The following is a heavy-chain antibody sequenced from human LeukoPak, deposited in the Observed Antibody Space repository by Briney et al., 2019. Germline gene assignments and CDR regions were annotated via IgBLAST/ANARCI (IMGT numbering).Heavy chain of an antibody. J-gene: IGHJ3*02. D-gene: IGHD4-17*01. CDR2: IRYDESNK. CDR3: AKSEAKVTPAGTRVI. Sequence: PGGSLRLSCAASGFTFSTYGMHWVRQVPGKGLEWVAFIRYDESNKYYADSVKGRFTISRDNSKNTLYLQMISLRAEDTAVYYCAKSEAKVTPAGTRVIWGQGTMVTVS. V-gene: IGHV3-30*02. CDR1: GFTFSTYG.